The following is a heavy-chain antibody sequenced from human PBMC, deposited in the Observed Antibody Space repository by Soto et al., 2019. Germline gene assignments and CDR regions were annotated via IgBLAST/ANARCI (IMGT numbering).Heavy chain of an antibody. CDR1: GGNFSSYW. CDR2: INSDGSST. CDR3: ARVRYSSGYGMDV. Sequence: GGSLRLSCAASGGNFSSYWMHWVRQAPGKGLVWVSRINSDGSSTSYADSVKGRFTISRDNAKNTLYLQMNSLRAEDTAVYYCARVRYSSGYGMDVWGQGTTVTVSS. J-gene: IGHJ6*02. D-gene: IGHD6-19*01. V-gene: IGHV3-74*01.